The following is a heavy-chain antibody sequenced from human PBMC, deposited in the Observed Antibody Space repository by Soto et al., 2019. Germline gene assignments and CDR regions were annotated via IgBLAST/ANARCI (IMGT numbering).Heavy chain of an antibody. D-gene: IGHD6-13*01. J-gene: IGHJ6*02. CDR2: ISGSGGST. V-gene: IGHV3-23*01. CDR1: GFTFSSYA. CDR3: AKILAAAAMGYYYYGMDV. Sequence: PGGSLRLSCAASGFTFSSYAMSWVRQAPGKGLEWVSAISGSGGSTYYADSVKGRFTISRDNSKNTLYLQMNSLRAEDTAVYYCAKILAAAAMGYYYYGMDVWGQGTTVTVSS.